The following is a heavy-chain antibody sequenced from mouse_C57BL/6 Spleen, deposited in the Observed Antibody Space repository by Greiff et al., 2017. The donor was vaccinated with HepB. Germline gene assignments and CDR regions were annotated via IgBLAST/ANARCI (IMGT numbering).Heavy chain of an antibody. V-gene: IGHV1-82*01. J-gene: IGHJ2*01. CDR1: GYAFSSSW. CDR3: ARLITGTVDYFDY. D-gene: IGHD4-1*01. Sequence: VQLQQSGPELVKPGASVKISCKASGYAFSSSWMNWVKQRPGKGLEWIGRIYPGDGDTNYNGKFKGKATLTADKSSSTAYMQLSSLTSEDSAVYFCARLITGTVDYFDYWGQGTTLTVSS. CDR2: IYPGDGDT.